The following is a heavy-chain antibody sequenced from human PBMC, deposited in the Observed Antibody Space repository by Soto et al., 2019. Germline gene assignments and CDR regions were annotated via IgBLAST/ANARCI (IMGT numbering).Heavy chain of an antibody. CDR3: ARGALRITKVRGVGVDFDY. Sequence: QVQLQQWGAGLLKPSETLSLTCAVYGGSFSGYYWSWIRQPPGKGLEWIGESNHRGSTNYNPSLKSRVTISVDTCKTQFSLRLSSVTAADTAVYYCARGALRITKVRGVGVDFDYWGQGTLVTVSS. CDR1: GGSFSGYY. V-gene: IGHV4-34*01. D-gene: IGHD3-10*01. J-gene: IGHJ4*02. CDR2: SNHRGST.